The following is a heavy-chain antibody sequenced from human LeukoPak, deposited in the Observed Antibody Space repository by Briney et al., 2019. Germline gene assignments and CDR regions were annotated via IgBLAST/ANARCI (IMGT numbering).Heavy chain of an antibody. CDR1: GFTFRTYS. J-gene: IGHJ6*03. Sequence: GRSLRLSCAASGFTFRTYSIHWVRQAPGKGLEWVTVVSADGRTQLYSDSVKGRFTISRDNAKNSLYLQMNSLRADDTAVYYCARFAAGGSYYYYMDVWGKGTTVTVSS. V-gene: IGHV3-30*03. CDR3: ARFAAGGSYYYYMDV. CDR2: VSADGRTQ. D-gene: IGHD6-25*01.